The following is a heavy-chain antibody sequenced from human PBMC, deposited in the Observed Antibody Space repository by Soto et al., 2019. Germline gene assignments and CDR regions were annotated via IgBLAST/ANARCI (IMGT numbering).Heavy chain of an antibody. Sequence: AGCRRLSCAASGFTFSSYEMNWARQAPGKGLEWVSYISSSGSTIYYADSVKGRFTISRDNAKNSLYLQMNSLRAEDTAVYYCVGVGAAAFDPWGQGTLVTVSS. V-gene: IGHV3-48*03. J-gene: IGHJ5*02. D-gene: IGHD6-13*01. CDR1: GFTFSSYE. CDR2: ISSSGSTI. CDR3: VGVGAAAFDP.